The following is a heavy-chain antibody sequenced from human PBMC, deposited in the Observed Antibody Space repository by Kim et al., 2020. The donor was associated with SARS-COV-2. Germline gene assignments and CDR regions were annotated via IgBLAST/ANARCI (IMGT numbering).Heavy chain of an antibody. CDR1: GFTFGDYW. Sequence: GGSLRLSCAASGFTFGDYWMSWIRQAPGKGLEWVAYIKNSGSGKYYADSVKGRVTISSDNAKKSLSLQLNSLSAEDTAVYYCARETDIETFLYYYYNMNV. J-gene: IGHJ6*03. D-gene: IGHD2-15*01. V-gene: IGHV3-11*01. CDR2: IKNSGSGK. CDR3: ARETDIETFLYYYYNMNV.